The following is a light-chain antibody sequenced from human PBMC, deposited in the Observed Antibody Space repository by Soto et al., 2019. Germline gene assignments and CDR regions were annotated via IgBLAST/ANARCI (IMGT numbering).Light chain of an antibody. Sequence: DIQMTQSPSSLSASVGDRVTISCRASQGIASYLAWYQQKPGKVPELLIYAASTLHPGVPSRFNGSGSGTDFTINISSLQPEDVSSYYCQKYSSAPWTFGQGTKVEIK. V-gene: IGKV1-27*01. J-gene: IGKJ1*01. CDR2: AAS. CDR3: QKYSSAPWT. CDR1: QGIASY.